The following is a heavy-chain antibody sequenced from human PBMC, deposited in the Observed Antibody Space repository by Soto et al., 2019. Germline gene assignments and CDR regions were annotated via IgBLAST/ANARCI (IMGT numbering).Heavy chain of an antibody. CDR3: ARDLSSCSSARCYSFYYGMDV. D-gene: IGHD2-2*01. J-gene: IGHJ6*02. Sequence: EVQLVESGGGLAQPGGSLRLSCTASGFNFSRFWTHWVRQVPGRGLVWVAHINSDGSRTSYADSVKGRFTISRDNAKNTLYLQMNSLRVEDTAVYYCARDLSSCSSARCYSFYYGMDVWGQGTTVTVSS. CDR1: GFNFSRFW. CDR2: INSDGSRT. V-gene: IGHV3-74*01.